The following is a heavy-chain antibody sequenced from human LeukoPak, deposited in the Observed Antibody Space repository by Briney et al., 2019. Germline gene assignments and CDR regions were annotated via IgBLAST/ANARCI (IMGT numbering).Heavy chain of an antibody. CDR2: IKSKTDGGTT. CDR3: TNSYSSGWYVY. CDR1: GFTFTNAW. V-gene: IGHV3-15*01. D-gene: IGHD6-19*01. J-gene: IGHJ4*02. Sequence: PGGSLRLSCAASGFTFTNAWMSWVRQAPGKGLEWVGRIKSKTDGGTTDYAAPVKGRFTMSRDDSKNTLCLQMNSLKTEDTAVYYCTNSYSSGWYVYWGQGTLVTVSS.